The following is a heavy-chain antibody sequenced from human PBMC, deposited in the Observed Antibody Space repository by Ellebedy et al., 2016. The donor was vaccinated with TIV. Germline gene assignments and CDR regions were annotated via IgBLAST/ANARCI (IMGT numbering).Heavy chain of an antibody. CDR2: ISSSGSSM. J-gene: IGHJ4*02. Sequence: PGGSLRLSCAASGFTFSGYSMNWVRQAPGKGLEWVSHISSSGSSMYYADSVKGRFTISRDNARNSLYLQMNALRAKDTAVYYCARDTGTTPYFDYWGQGALVTVSS. D-gene: IGHD1-1*01. CDR1: GFTFSGYS. V-gene: IGHV3-48*04. CDR3: ARDTGTTPYFDY.